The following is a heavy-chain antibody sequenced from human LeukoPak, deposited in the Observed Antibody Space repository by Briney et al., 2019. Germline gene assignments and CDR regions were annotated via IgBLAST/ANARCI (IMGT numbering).Heavy chain of an antibody. D-gene: IGHD5-24*01. J-gene: IGHJ4*02. CDR3: ARIWEMASDY. Sequence: SETLSLTCTVSGGSISSYYWSWIRQPPGKGLEWIGYIYHSGSTNYNPSLKRRVTISVDTSKNQFSLKLSSVTAADTAVYYCARIWEMASDYWGQGTLVTVSS. CDR1: GGSISSYY. V-gene: IGHV4-59*01. CDR2: IYHSGST.